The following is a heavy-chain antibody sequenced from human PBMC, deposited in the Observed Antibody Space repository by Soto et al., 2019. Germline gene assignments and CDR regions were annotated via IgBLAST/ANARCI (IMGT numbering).Heavy chain of an antibody. D-gene: IGHD3-3*01. Sequence: GGSLRLSCAASGFTFSSYAMSWVRQAPGKGLEWVSAISGSGGSTYYADSVKGRFTISRDNSKNTLYLQMNSLRAEDTAVYYCAKEADFWSGYYTSVYYYYYMDVWGKGTTVTVSS. CDR1: GFTFSSYA. V-gene: IGHV3-23*01. CDR3: AKEADFWSGYYTSVYYYYYMDV. J-gene: IGHJ6*03. CDR2: ISGSGGST.